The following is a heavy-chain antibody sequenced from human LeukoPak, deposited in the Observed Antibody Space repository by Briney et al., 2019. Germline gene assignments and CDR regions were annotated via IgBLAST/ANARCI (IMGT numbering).Heavy chain of an antibody. V-gene: IGHV4-39*01. CDR2: IYYRGNT. Sequence: SETLSLTCSVSGGSITSSSYYWGWIRQPPGKGLEWIGNIYYRGNTDYNPSLEGRITISLDTSRNQFSLKMTSVTAADTGIYYCVTQDYGTPHGRLDPWGQGTLVTVSS. J-gene: IGHJ5*02. D-gene: IGHD4-17*01. CDR3: VTQDYGTPHGRLDP. CDR1: GGSITSSSYY.